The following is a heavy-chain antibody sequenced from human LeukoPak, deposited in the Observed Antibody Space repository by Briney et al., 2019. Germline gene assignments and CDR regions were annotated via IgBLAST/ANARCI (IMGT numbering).Heavy chain of an antibody. V-gene: IGHV1-69*01. Sequence: VASVRVSCKASGGTFSSYAISWVRQAPGQGLEWMGGIIPIFGTANYAQKFQGRVTITADESTSTAYMELSSLRSEDTAVYYCARVYRIGLRSGWYFDYWGQGTLVTVSS. J-gene: IGHJ4*02. CDR3: ARVYRIGLRSGWYFDY. CDR1: GGTFSSYA. D-gene: IGHD6-19*01. CDR2: IIPIFGTA.